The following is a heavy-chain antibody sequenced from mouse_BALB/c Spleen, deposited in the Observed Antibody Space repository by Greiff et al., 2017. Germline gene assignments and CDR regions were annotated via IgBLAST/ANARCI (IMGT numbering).Heavy chain of an antibody. CDR2: ISYSGST. CDR3: ARTLLRGNYFDY. D-gene: IGHD1-2*01. J-gene: IGHJ2*01. V-gene: IGHV3-2*02. CDR1: GYSITSDYA. Sequence: EVKLEESGPGLVKPSQSLSLTCTVTGYSITSDYAWNWIRQFPGNKLEWMGYISYSGSTSYNPSLKSRISITRDTSKNQFFLQLNSVTTEDTATYYCARTLLRGNYFDYWGQGTTLTVSS.